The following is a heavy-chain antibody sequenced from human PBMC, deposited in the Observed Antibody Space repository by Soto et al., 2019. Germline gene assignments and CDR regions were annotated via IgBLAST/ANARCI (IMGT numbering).Heavy chain of an antibody. J-gene: IGHJ6*02. D-gene: IGHD6-19*01. Sequence: SVKVSCKASGGTFSSYAISWVRQAPVQGLEWMGGIIPIFGTANYAQKFQGRVTITADESTSTAYMELSSLRYEDTAVYYCARGIAVAGTGGYYYYYGMDVWGQGTTVTV. CDR1: GGTFSSYA. CDR2: IIPIFGTA. CDR3: ARGIAVAGTGGYYYYYGMDV. V-gene: IGHV1-69*01.